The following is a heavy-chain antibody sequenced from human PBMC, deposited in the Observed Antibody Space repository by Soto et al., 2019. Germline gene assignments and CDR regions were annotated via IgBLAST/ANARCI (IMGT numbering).Heavy chain of an antibody. CDR1: VCSINVGCCY. CDR3: ARETVRGKDSEAFDI. D-gene: IGHD2-21*01. Sequence: SETLSLTCTVSVCSINVGCCYWSWIRLHPGTGLEWIGHIYYAGSTNYNPSLESRLTISLDTSKNQFSLKLMSVTAADTAVYYCARETVRGKDSEAFDIWGQGTMVTVSS. J-gene: IGHJ3*02. V-gene: IGHV4-31*03. CDR2: IYYAGST.